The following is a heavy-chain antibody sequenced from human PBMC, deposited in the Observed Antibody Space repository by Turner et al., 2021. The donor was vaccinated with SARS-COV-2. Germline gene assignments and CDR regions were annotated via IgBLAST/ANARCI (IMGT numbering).Heavy chain of an antibody. CDR3: VKDSANYWYFDL. Sequence: EVQLVESGGGVVQPGRSLRLSCAAAGFNFDDYAMHWVRQAPGKGLEWVSSINWNIGSIGYVDSVKGRFTISRDTAKNSLDLQMNSLRAEDTALYYCVKDSANYWYFDLWGRGTLVTVSS. CDR2: INWNIGSI. CDR1: GFNFDDYA. V-gene: IGHV3-9*01. J-gene: IGHJ2*01.